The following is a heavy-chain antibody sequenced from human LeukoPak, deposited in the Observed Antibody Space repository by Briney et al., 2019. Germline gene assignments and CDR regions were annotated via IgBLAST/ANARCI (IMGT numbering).Heavy chain of an antibody. J-gene: IGHJ4*02. V-gene: IGHV1-18*01. CDR2: ISAYNGNT. CDR3: ARDYYCGSGSYLYYFDY. D-gene: IGHD3-10*01. CDR1: GYTFTSYG. Sequence: GASVKVSCKASGYTFTSYGISWVRQAPGQGLEWMGWISAYNGNTNYAQKLQGRVTMTTDTSTSTAYMELRSLRSDDTAVYYCARDYYCGSGSYLYYFDYWGQGTLVTVSS.